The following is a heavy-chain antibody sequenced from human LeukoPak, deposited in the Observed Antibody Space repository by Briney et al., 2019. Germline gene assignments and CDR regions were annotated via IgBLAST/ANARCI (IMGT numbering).Heavy chain of an antibody. CDR2: IYYSGST. CDR1: GGSISSSSYY. J-gene: IGHJ3*02. V-gene: IGHV4-39*07. Sequence: SETLSLTCTVSGGSISSSSYYWGWIRQPPGKGLEWIGTIYYSGSTYYNPSLRSRVTISVDTSKNQFSLKLSSVTAADTAVYYCARQYQLLSILSAFDIWGQGTMVTVSS. D-gene: IGHD2-2*01. CDR3: ARQYQLLSILSAFDI.